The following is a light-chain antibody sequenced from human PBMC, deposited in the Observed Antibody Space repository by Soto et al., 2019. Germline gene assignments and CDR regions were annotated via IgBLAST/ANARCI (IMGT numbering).Light chain of an antibody. J-gene: IGKJ4*01. V-gene: IGKV1-5*03. CDR1: QSIDIW. CDR2: KAS. Sequence: DIQMTQSPSTLSASVGDRVTITCRASQSIDIWVAWYQQKPGKAPNLLIYKASNLESEVPSRFSGSGSGTEFTLTISSLQPDDFVTYYCQQYESWPLTFGGGTKLEVK. CDR3: QQYESWPLT.